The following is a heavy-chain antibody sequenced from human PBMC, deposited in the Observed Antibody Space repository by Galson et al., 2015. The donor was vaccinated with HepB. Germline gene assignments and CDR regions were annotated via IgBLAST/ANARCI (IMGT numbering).Heavy chain of an antibody. J-gene: IGHJ5*02. V-gene: IGHV7-4-1*02. CDR2: IDTNTGNP. CDR3: ARTPSYGSGNYYNVWLDP. CDR1: GYIFTDFA. D-gene: IGHD3-10*01. Sequence: SVKVSCKASGYIFTDFAMNWVREAPGQGPEWMGWIDTNTGNPTYAQGFTGRFVFSLDTSVTTAYLQINSLKAEDTAVYYCARTPSYGSGNYYNVWLDPWGQGTLVIVSS.